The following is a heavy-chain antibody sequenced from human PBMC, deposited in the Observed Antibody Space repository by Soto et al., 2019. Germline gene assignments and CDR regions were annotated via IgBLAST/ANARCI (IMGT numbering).Heavy chain of an antibody. V-gene: IGHV3-48*02. CDR3: VRDAASYSSSSGSYWYFDL. CDR2: ISSGSATI. J-gene: IGHJ2*01. CDR1: GFTFSSYS. D-gene: IGHD6-6*01. Sequence: ESGGGLVQPGGSLRLSCAASGFTFSSYSMNWVRQAPGEGLEWLSYISSGSATIYYADSVRGRFTISRDNAKDSLYLQMNSLRDEDTAVYYCVRDAASYSSSSGSYWYFDLWGRGTLVTVSS.